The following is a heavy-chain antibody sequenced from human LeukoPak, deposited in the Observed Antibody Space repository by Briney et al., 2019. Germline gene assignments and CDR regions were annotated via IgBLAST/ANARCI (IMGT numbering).Heavy chain of an antibody. CDR1: GYSFTSYW. CDR3: ARSSGMDYFDY. D-gene: IGHD6-13*01. V-gene: IGHV5-51*01. CDR2: IYPGDSDI. J-gene: IGHJ4*02. Sequence: GESLKISCKGSGYSFTSYWIGWVRQMPGKGPEWMGIIYPGDSDIRYSPSFQGQVTILADKSISTAYLQWSSLKASDTAMYYCARSSGMDYFDYWGQGTLVTVSS.